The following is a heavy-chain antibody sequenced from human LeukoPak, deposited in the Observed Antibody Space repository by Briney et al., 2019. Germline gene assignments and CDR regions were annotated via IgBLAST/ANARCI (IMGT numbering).Heavy chain of an antibody. J-gene: IGHJ4*02. Sequence: PGGSLRLSCAASGFTFSTYTLSWVRQAPGKGLEWVSSISSSSTYIYYADSVKGRFRIARDNSKNTLYLQMNSLRAEDTAVYFCARDMGRAWYGPPDYWGQGTLVTVSS. D-gene: IGHD6-13*01. CDR3: ARDMGRAWYGPPDY. V-gene: IGHV3-21*01. CDR2: ISSSSTYI. CDR1: GFTFSTYT.